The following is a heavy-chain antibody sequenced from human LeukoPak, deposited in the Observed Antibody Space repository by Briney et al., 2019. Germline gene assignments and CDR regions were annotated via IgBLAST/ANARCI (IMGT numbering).Heavy chain of an antibody. D-gene: IGHD2-15*01. CDR3: ARGLGVVAATEYYFDY. J-gene: IGHJ4*02. Sequence: ASVKVSCKASGYTFTSYAMHWVRQAPGQRLEWMGWINAGNGNTKYSQEFQGRVTITRDTSASTAYMELSSLRSEDMAVYYCARGLGVVAATEYYFDYWGQGTLVTVSS. CDR1: GYTFTSYA. V-gene: IGHV1-3*03. CDR2: INAGNGNT.